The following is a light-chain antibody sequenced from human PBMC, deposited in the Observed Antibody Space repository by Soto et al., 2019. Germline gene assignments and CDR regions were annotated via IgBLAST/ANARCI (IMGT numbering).Light chain of an antibody. CDR2: GVT. Sequence: QSVLTQPASVSGSPGRSITISCTGSGSDIGAYNYVSWYQQHPGRAPKLLIHGVTRRPSGVSSRFSASKSAYTAYLTISGLQAEDEANYFCSSFTTSSFYVFGPAKKVTV. J-gene: IGLJ1*01. V-gene: IGLV2-14*01. CDR3: SSFTTSSFYV. CDR1: GSDIGAYNY.